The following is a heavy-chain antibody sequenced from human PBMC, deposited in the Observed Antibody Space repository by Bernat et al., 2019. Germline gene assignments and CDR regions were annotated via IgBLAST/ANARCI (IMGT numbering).Heavy chain of an antibody. J-gene: IGHJ5*02. Sequence: EVQLVESGGGLVKPGGSLRLSCAASGFTFSSYSMNWVRQAPGKGLEWVSSISSSSSYIYYADSVKGRFTISRDNAKNSLYLQMNSLRAEDTAGYYCARDPDYGGIAAAGFDPWGQGTLVTVSS. CDR1: GFTFSSYS. CDR3: ARDPDYGGIAAAGFDP. D-gene: IGHD6-13*01. CDR2: ISSSSSYI. V-gene: IGHV3-21*01.